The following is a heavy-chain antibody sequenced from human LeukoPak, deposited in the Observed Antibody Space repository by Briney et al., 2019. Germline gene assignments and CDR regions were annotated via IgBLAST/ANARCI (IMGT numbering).Heavy chain of an antibody. CDR3: TRGGYCSSISCLFDY. J-gene: IGHJ4*02. V-gene: IGHV3-49*04. D-gene: IGHD2-2*01. CDR1: GFTFGDYA. CDR2: IRSKAYGGTI. Sequence: GRSLRLSCTASGFTFGDYAMSWVRQAPGKGLEWVGFIRSKAYGGTIEYAASVKGRFTISRDDSKSIAYLQMNNLKTEDTAVYYCTRGGYCSSISCLFDYWGQGSLVTVSS.